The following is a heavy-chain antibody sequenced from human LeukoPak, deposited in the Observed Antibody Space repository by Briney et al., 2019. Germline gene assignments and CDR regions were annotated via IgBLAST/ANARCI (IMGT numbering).Heavy chain of an antibody. D-gene: IGHD2-15*01. CDR2: VFHTGQH. CDR1: GESMTPYY. CDR3: ARVSGYCSGGRCYGGQWFDP. Sequence: PSETLSLTCSVSGESMTPYYWTWIRQSAGKGLEWLGRVFHTGQHNYNPSLKSRLSMSLDASRNLVSLTLTSVTAADTAIYYCARVSGYCSGGRCYGGQWFDPWGQGTPVIVSS. J-gene: IGHJ5*02. V-gene: IGHV4-4*07.